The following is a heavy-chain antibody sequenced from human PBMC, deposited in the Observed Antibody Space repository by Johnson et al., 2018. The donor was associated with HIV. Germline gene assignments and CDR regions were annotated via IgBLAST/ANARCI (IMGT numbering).Heavy chain of an antibody. Sequence: GLTFSNYGMYWVRQPPGKGLEGVAVISYDGSNKYYADSVKGRFTISRDNSKNTLYLQMNSLRAEDTAVYYCAKVGATVITPRGEAFDIWGQGTMVTVSS. D-gene: IGHD4-23*01. CDR3: AKVGATVITPRGEAFDI. V-gene: IGHV3-30*18. J-gene: IGHJ3*02. CDR1: GLTFSNYG. CDR2: ISYDGSNK.